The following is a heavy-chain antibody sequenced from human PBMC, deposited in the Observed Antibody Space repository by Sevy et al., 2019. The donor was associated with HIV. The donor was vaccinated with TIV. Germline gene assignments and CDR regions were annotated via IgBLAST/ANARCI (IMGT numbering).Heavy chain of an antibody. CDR3: ARPYGSGSWEAFDL. CDR2: ISFSSNYI. Sequence: GGSLRLSRAASGFTFSTYPMNWVRQAPGKGLEWVSSISFSSNYIYYADSVKGRFTIFRDNAKNSVYLQMNSLRVEDTAVYYCARPYGSGSWEAFDLWGQGTLVTVSS. J-gene: IGHJ3*01. V-gene: IGHV3-21*01. D-gene: IGHD3-10*01. CDR1: GFTFSTYP.